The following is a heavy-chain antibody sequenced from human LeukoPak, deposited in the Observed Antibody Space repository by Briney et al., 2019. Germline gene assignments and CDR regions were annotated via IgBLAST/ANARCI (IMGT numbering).Heavy chain of an antibody. Sequence: PSETLSLTCTVSGGSISSYYWSWIRQPPGKGLEWIGYIYYSGSTNYNPSLESRVTISVDTSKNQFSLKLSSVTAADTAVYYCAREGPRSGYYGSGSYVWYFDLWGRGTLVTVSS. CDR1: GGSISSYY. CDR3: AREGPRSGYYGSGSYVWYFDL. V-gene: IGHV4-59*01. D-gene: IGHD3-10*01. J-gene: IGHJ2*01. CDR2: IYYSGST.